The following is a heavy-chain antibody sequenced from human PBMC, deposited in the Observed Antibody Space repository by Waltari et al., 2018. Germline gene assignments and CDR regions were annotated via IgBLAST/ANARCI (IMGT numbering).Heavy chain of an antibody. J-gene: IGHJ4*02. CDR1: GFTVTNTY. CDR3: AREATRGLDRKYYFDY. CDR2: IYSGGTT. Sequence: EVQLVESGGGLIHPGGSLRLSCAASGFTVTNTYMPWVRQPPGRGLECVSVIYSGGTTYYTDSVKGRFTISRDNSKNTLYLQMNSLRAEDTAVYYCAREATRGLDRKYYFDYWGQGTLVTVSS. V-gene: IGHV3-53*01. D-gene: IGHD1-1*01.